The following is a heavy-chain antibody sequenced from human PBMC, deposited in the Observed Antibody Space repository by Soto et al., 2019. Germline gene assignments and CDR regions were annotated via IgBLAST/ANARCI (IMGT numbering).Heavy chain of an antibody. CDR2: TYYRSRWYS. J-gene: IGHJ6*02. V-gene: IGHV6-1*01. CDR1: GDSVSSSSVA. Sequence: SQTLSLTCVISGDSVSSSSVAWNWVRQSPSRSLEWLGRTYYRSRWYSDFAVSVRGRIVINADTSKNQFSLQLNSVTPEDTAVYFCARSEEDSDYYYYGLDVWGQGTTVTVSS. D-gene: IGHD2-15*01. CDR3: ARSEEDSDYYYYGLDV.